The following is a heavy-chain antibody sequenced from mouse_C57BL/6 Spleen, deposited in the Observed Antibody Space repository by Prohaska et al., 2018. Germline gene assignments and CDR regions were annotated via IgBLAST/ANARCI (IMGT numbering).Heavy chain of an antibody. CDR1: GYTFTDYE. CDR2: IDPETGGT. CDR3: ARGGTRYFDY. V-gene: IGHV1-15*01. D-gene: IGHD4-1*01. Sequence: QVQLQQSGAELVRPGASVTLSCKASGYTFTDYEMHWVKQTPVHGLEWIGAIDPETGGTAYNQKFKGKAILTADKSSSTAYMELRSLTSEDSAVYYCARGGTRYFDYWGQGTTLTVSS. J-gene: IGHJ2*01.